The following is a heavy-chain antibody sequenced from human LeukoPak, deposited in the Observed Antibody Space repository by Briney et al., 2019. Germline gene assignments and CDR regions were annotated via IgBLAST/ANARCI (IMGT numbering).Heavy chain of an antibody. Sequence: GGSLRLSCAASGFTFSTYWMHWVRQAPGKGLVWVSYISSSSSTIYYADPVKGRFTISRDNAKNSLYLQMNSLRAEDTAVYYCARWGRLLDLDYWGQGTLVTVSS. CDR1: GFTFSTYW. D-gene: IGHD3-16*01. J-gene: IGHJ4*02. V-gene: IGHV3-48*04. CDR2: ISSSSSTI. CDR3: ARWGRLLDLDY.